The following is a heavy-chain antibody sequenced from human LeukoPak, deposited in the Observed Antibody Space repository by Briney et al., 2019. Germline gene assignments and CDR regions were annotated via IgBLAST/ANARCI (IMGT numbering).Heavy chain of an antibody. D-gene: IGHD5-18*01. Sequence: GGSLRLSCAAPGFTFSSYSMNWVRQAPGKGLEWVSYISSSSSTIYYADSVKGRFTISRDNAKNSLYLQMNSLRAEDTAVYYCARAKEYSYGLRYFDYWGQGTLVTVSS. CDR3: ARAKEYSYGLRYFDY. CDR1: GFTFSSYS. J-gene: IGHJ4*02. CDR2: ISSSSSTI. V-gene: IGHV3-48*01.